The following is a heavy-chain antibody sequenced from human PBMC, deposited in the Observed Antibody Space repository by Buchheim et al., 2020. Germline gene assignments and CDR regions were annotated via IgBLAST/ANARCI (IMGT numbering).Heavy chain of an antibody. D-gene: IGHD3-22*01. CDR2: INHSGST. V-gene: IGHV4-34*01. CDR1: GGSFSGYY. Sequence: QVQLQQWGAGLLKPSETLSLTCAVYGGSFSGYYWSWIRQPPGKGLEWIGEINHSGSTNYNPSLKSRVTISVDTSKNQVSLQLSSVTAADTAVYYCARSHLRYYYDSSSRGYFDYWGQGTL. J-gene: IGHJ4*02. CDR3: ARSHLRYYYDSSSRGYFDY.